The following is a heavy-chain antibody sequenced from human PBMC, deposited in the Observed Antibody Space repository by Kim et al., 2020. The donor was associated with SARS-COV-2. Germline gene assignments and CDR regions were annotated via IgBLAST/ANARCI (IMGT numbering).Heavy chain of an antibody. CDR2: PNSGGT. CDR3: ARSWDV. J-gene: IGHJ6*02. Sequence: PNSGGTNYAQKLKGRVTMTRDTSISTAYMELSRLRSDDTAVYYCARSWDVWGQGTTITVSS. V-gene: IGHV1-2*02.